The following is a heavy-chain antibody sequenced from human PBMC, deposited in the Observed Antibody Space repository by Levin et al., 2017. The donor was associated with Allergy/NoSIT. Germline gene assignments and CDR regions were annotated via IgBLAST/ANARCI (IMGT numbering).Heavy chain of an antibody. J-gene: IGHJ4*02. V-gene: IGHV3-48*02. CDR3: ASGHGY. Sequence: GGSLRLSCAASGFTFGGYSMNWVRQAPGKGLEWVSYIDDSSTIIYYADSVKGRFTISRDNAKNSVYLQMHSLRDEDTAVYYCASGHGYWGQGTLVTVSS. CDR1: GFTFGGYS. CDR2: IDDSSTII.